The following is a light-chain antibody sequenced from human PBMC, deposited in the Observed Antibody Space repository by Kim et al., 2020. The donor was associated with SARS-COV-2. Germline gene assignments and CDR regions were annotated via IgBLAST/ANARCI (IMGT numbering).Light chain of an antibody. CDR3: ATWDDSLNGYV. CDR1: SSNIGSNT. V-gene: IGLV1-44*01. CDR2: SNN. J-gene: IGLJ1*01. Sequence: GQRVTISCAGSSSNIGSNTVTWYQQLPGTAPKLLIYSNNLRPSGVPDRFSGSKSGTSASLAISGLQSEDEADYYCATWDDSLNGYVFGTGTKVTVL.